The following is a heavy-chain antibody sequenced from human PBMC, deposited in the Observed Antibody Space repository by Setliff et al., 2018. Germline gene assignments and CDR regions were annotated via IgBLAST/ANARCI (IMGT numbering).Heavy chain of an antibody. V-gene: IGHV3-23*01. CDR2: ISGSGGST. J-gene: IGHJ4*02. CDR3: ARGFHNFWSGYYHPFRGVDY. Sequence: LRLSCAASGFTFSSYAMSWVRQAPGKGLEWVSFISGSGGSTYYADSVKGRFTISRDNSKNTLYLQVNSLRAEDTAVYYCARGFHNFWSGYYHPFRGVDYWGQGTLVTVSS. D-gene: IGHD3-3*01. CDR1: GFTFSSYA.